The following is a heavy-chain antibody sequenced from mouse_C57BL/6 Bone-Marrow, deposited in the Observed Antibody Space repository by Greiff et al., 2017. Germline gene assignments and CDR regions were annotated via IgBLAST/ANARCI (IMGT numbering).Heavy chain of an antibody. J-gene: IGHJ4*01. CDR1: GYTFTSYW. V-gene: IGHV1-69*01. CDR3: ARDTTTYAMDY. Sequence: VQLQQPGAELVMPGASVKLSCKASGYTFTSYWMHWVKQRPGQGLEWIGEIDPSDSYTNYNQKFKDKSTLNVNKSSSTAYMQLSSLTSEVSAVYYCARDTTTYAMDYWGQGTSVTVSS. CDR2: IDPSDSYT. D-gene: IGHD1-1*01.